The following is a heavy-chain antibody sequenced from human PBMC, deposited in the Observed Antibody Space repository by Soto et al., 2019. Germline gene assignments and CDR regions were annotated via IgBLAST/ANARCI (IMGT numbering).Heavy chain of an antibody. CDR1: GVILSTYL. CDR2: IRQGGNEK. CDR3: VGALTYEVPYYYYGMDV. D-gene: IGHD3-16*01. J-gene: IGHJ6*02. V-gene: IGHV3-7*01. Sequence: XGSLRLSCTASGVILSTYLMSWVRQAPGRGLEWVANIRQGGNEKFYVDSVKGRFTISRDNAKKSLYLQMNSLRAEDTAVYYCVGALTYEVPYYYYGMDVWGHGTTATVSS.